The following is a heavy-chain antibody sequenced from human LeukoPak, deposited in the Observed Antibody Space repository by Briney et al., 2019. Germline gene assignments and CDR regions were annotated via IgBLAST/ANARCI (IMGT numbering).Heavy chain of an antibody. J-gene: IGHJ4*02. D-gene: IGHD3-3*01. CDR1: GGTFSSYT. CDR2: IIPILGIA. V-gene: IGHV1-69*02. CDR3: ARGAYYDFWSGYSAPDYYFDY. Sequence: SSVKVSCKASGGTFSSYTISWVRQAPGQGLEWMGRIIPILGIANYAQKFQGRVTITADKSTSTAYMELSSLRSEDTAVYYCARGAYYDFWSGYSAPDYYFDYWGQGTLVTVSS.